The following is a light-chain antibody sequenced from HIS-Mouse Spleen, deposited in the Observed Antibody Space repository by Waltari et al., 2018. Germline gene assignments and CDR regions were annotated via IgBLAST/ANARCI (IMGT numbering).Light chain of an antibody. V-gene: IGLV3-10*01. CDR2: EDS. J-gene: IGLJ2*01. CDR3: YSTDSSGNHRV. Sequence: SYELTQPPSVSVSPGKTARITCPGDALPKKYAYCYQQKSGQTLVLVIYEDSKRPSGIPERFSGSSSGTMATLTISGAQVEDEADYYCYSTDSSGNHRVFGGGTKLTVL. CDR1: ALPKKY.